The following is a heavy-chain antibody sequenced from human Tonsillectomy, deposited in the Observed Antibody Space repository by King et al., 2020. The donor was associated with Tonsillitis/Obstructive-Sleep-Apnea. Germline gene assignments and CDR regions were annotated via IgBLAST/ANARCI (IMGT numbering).Heavy chain of an antibody. Sequence: VQLQQWGAGLLKPSETLSLTCAVYGGSFSGYYWSWIRQPPGKGLEWIGEINHSGSTNYNPSLKSRVTISVDTSKNQFSLNLSSVTAADTAVYYCGRIKAHAFDICGQGTMVTISS. CDR1: GGSFSGYY. CDR3: GRIKAHAFDI. CDR2: INHSGST. V-gene: IGHV4-34*01. J-gene: IGHJ3*02.